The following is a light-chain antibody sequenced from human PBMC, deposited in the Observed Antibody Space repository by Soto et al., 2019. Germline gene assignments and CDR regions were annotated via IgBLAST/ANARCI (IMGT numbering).Light chain of an antibody. CDR2: GAS. J-gene: IGKJ4*01. CDR1: QSVSSSY. CDR3: QQYSSSPLT. V-gene: IGKV3-20*01. Sequence: EIVLTQSPGTLSLSPGERATLSCRASQSVSSSYLAWYQQKPGQAPRLLIYGASSRATGIPDRFNGSGSGTDFTLTISRLEPEDFAVYYCQQYSSSPLTFGGGTKV.